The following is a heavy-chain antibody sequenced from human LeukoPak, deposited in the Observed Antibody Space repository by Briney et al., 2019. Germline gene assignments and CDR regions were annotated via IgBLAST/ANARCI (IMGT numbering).Heavy chain of an antibody. D-gene: IGHD3-3*01. CDR3: ARLYYDFWSGYYTKFDP. CDR1: GYTFTGYY. CDR2: IIPIFGTA. V-gene: IGHV1-69*05. J-gene: IGHJ5*02. Sequence: GASVKVSCKASGYTFTGYYMHWVRQAPGQGLEWMGGIIPIFGTANYAQKFQGRVTITTDESTSTAYMELSSLRSEDTAVYYCARLYYDFWSGYYTKFDPWGQGTLVTVSS.